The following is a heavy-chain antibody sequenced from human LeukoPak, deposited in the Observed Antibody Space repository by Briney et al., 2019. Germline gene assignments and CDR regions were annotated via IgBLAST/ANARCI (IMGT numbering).Heavy chain of an antibody. V-gene: IGHV4-34*01. Sequence: SETLSLTCAVYGGSFSSYYWSWIRQPPGKGLEWIGEINHSGSTNYNPSLKSRVTISVDTSKNQFSLKLSSVTAADTAVYYCARDRDNYDFWSGENWFDPWGQGTLVTVSS. CDR1: GGSFSSYY. D-gene: IGHD3-3*01. CDR3: ARDRDNYDFWSGENWFDP. J-gene: IGHJ5*02. CDR2: INHSGST.